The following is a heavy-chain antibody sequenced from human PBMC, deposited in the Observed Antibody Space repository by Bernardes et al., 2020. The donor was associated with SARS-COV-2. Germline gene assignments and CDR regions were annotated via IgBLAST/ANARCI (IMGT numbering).Heavy chain of an antibody. Sequence: ASVKVSCKASGYTFTGYYMHWVRQAPGQGLEWMGWINPNSGGTNYAQKFQGRVTMTRDTSFSTAYMELSRLRSDDTAVYYCASRGNPKIYYYYGMDVWGQGTTVTVSS. CDR2: INPNSGGT. J-gene: IGHJ6*02. CDR1: GYTFTGYY. CDR3: ASRGNPKIYYYYGMDV. D-gene: IGHD4-4*01. V-gene: IGHV1-2*02.